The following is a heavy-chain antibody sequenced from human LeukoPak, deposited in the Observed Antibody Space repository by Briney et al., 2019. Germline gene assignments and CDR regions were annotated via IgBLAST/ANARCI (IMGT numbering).Heavy chain of an antibody. CDR3: ARDHGRREYYYYYYMDV. D-gene: IGHD1-26*01. Sequence: SVKVSCKASGGTFSSYAISWVRQAPGQGLEWMGRIIPILDVTDYAQNFQGRVTITADKSASTAYMEVNSLRFEDTAVYYCARDHGRREYYYYYYMDVWGKGTTVTVSS. J-gene: IGHJ6*03. CDR2: IIPILDVT. CDR1: GGTFSSYA. V-gene: IGHV1-69*04.